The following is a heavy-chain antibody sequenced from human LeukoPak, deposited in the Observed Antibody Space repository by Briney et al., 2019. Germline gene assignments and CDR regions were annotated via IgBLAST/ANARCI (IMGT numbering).Heavy chain of an antibody. CDR3: ARLEWQLEPGFDY. CDR1: GYSISSGYY. Sequence: PSETLSLTCTVSGYSISSGYYWGWIRQPPGKGLEWIGSIYHSGSTYYNPSLKSRVTMSVDTSKNQFSLKLSSVTAADTAVYYCARLEWQLEPGFDYWGQGTLVTVSS. V-gene: IGHV4-38-2*02. D-gene: IGHD6-6*01. J-gene: IGHJ4*02. CDR2: IYHSGST.